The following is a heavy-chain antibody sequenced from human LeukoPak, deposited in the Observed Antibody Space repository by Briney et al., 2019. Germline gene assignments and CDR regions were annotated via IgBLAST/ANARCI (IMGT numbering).Heavy chain of an antibody. CDR1: EFTFSSYA. Sequence: GGSLRLSCAASEFTFSSYAMHWVRQAPGKGLEWVAVISYDGSNRFYADSVKGRFIISRDNSKNTLYLEMNSLRVEDTAVYYCARGPYSSGSSADYWGQGTLVTVSS. D-gene: IGHD6-19*01. CDR2: ISYDGSNR. V-gene: IGHV3-30-3*01. J-gene: IGHJ4*02. CDR3: ARGPYSSGSSADY.